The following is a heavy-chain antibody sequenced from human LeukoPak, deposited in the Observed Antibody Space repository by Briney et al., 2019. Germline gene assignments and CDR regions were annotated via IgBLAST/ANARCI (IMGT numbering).Heavy chain of an antibody. D-gene: IGHD2-15*01. CDR3: ARQEYCGGGSCYTWFDP. CDR1: GYSINNYW. J-gene: IGHJ5*02. V-gene: IGHV5-51*01. CDR2: IYPADSDI. Sequence: PGESLKISCKGSGYSINNYWIGWVRQMPGKGLEWMGIIYPADSDIRYSPSFQGQVTNSADKSISTAYLQWSSLKASDTAIYYCARQEYCGGGSCYTWFDPWGQGTLVIVSS.